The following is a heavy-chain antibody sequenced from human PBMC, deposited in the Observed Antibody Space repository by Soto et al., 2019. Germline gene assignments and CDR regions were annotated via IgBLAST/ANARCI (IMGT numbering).Heavy chain of an antibody. CDR3: VRRAWDSYYAIDV. D-gene: IGHD3-22*01. J-gene: IGHJ6*02. CDR1: GFTYTDFA. V-gene: IGHV3-30*09. Sequence: VQLVESGGGEVQPGRSLRLSCAASGFTYTDFALHWVRQAPGKGLEWVAIISYDGSDKYYADSVKGRVAISRDNPKNTLYLEMNSLRPEDTAVYFCVRRAWDSYYAIDVWGQGTTVTVFS. CDR2: ISYDGSDK.